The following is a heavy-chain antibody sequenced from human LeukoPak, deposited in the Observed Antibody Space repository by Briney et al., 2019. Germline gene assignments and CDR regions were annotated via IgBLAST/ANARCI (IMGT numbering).Heavy chain of an antibody. D-gene: IGHD2/OR15-2a*01. V-gene: IGHV3-15*01. J-gene: IGHJ4*02. CDR3: TTVYPGL. Sequence: GGSLRLSCAASGLTFSKAWMSWVRQAPGKGLEWVGRIKSQTDGGTTDYAAPVKGRFSISRDDSKNTLYLQMNSLKTEDTAVYYCTTVYPGLWGQGTLVTVSS. CDR1: GLTFSKAW. CDR2: IKSQTDGGTT.